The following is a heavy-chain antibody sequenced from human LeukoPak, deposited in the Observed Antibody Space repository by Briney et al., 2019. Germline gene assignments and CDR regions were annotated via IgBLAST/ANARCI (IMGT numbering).Heavy chain of an antibody. CDR3: AREISRVGEHFDY. V-gene: IGHV3-30*03. J-gene: IGHJ4*02. Sequence: GGSLRLSCAASGFTFSSCGMQWVRQAPGKGLEWVAVISYDGSDKYYADSVKGRFTISRDNSKNTLYLQMNSLRAEDTAVYYCAREISRVGEHFDYWGQGTLVTVSS. CDR1: GFTFSSCG. D-gene: IGHD2-15*01. CDR2: ISYDGSDK.